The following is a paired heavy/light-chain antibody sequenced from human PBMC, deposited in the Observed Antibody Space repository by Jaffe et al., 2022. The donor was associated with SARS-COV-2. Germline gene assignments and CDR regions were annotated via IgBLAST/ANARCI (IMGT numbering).Heavy chain of an antibody. J-gene: IGHJ4*02. CDR3: ARDSDYSSGYNDY. V-gene: IGHV3-48*03. Sequence: EVQLVESGGGLVQPGGSLRLSCAASGFTFSNYEMNWVRQAPGKGLQWVSLISTSGDKTYYADSVKGRFTISRDNAKNSLYLQMNSLRAEDMAVYFCARDSDYSSGYNDYWGQGTLVTVSS. CDR2: ISTSGDKT. CDR1: GFTFSNYE. D-gene: IGHD6-19*01.
Light chain of an antibody. Sequence: DIQMTQSPSSVSASVGDRVTLTCRASQDIRRWLAWYQQKPGKAPKFLIYSASNLQSGVPSRFSGSGSGTDFTLTISSLQPEDFATYYCQQTNSFPYTFGQGTKVEIK. CDR3: QQTNSFPYT. CDR1: QDIRRW. J-gene: IGKJ2*01. V-gene: IGKV1-12*01. CDR2: SAS.